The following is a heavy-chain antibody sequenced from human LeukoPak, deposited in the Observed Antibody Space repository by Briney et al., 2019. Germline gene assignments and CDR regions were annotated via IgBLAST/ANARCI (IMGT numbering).Heavy chain of an antibody. CDR2: IYYSGST. D-gene: IGHD5-18*01. CDR3: ARKGYSYRAGYYYGMDV. Sequence: SETLSLTCTVSGGSISSSSYYWGWIRQPPGKGLEWIGSIYYSGSTYYNPSLKSRVTISVDTSKNQFSLKLSSVTAADTAVYYCARKGYSYRAGYYYGMDVWGQGTTVTVSS. CDR1: GGSISSSSYY. J-gene: IGHJ6*02. V-gene: IGHV4-39*07.